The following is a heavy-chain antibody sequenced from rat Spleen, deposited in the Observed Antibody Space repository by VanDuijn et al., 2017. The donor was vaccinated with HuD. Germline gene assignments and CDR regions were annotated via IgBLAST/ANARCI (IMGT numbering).Heavy chain of an antibody. V-gene: IGHV2-45*01. Sequence: QVQLMESGPGLVQPSETLSPTCTVSGFSLIGYSVHWVRQPPGKGLEWMGVIWSHGGIDYNSAIKSRLSITRDTSKSQVFLKMNSLQTEDTAMYFCARGSVFFDYWGRGVMVTVSS. CDR2: IWSHGGI. J-gene: IGHJ2*01. CDR3: ARGSVFFDY. CDR1: GFSLIGYS.